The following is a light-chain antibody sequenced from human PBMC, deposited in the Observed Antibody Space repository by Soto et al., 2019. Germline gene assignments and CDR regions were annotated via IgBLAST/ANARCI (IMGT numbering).Light chain of an antibody. Sequence: EIVMTQSPATLSVSPGERATLSCRASQSVSSNLAWYQQKPGQAPRLLIYGASTKAIGIPARFSGSGSGTEFTLTISCLQSEDVAVYYCQQYNSWWTFGQGTKVEVK. V-gene: IGKV3-15*01. CDR3: QQYNSWWT. J-gene: IGKJ1*01. CDR1: QSVSSN. CDR2: GAS.